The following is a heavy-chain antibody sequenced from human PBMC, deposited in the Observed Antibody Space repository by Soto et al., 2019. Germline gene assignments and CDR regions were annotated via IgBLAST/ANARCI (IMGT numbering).Heavy chain of an antibody. CDR1: GGSISSGTHY. D-gene: IGHD1-26*01. CDR3: ARVPIVGVTGPCGFEV. V-gene: IGHV4-30-4*08. J-gene: IGHJ3*01. Sequence: QVHLPESGPGLVRPSQTLSLTCTVSGGSISSGTHYWSWIRQTPGKALEFIGHVYFSGSASYKASHECLFNISIDTSKNLFSLTLDSVTAADTAIYFCARVPIVGVTGPCGFEVWGPGTVVIVSS. CDR2: VYFSGSA.